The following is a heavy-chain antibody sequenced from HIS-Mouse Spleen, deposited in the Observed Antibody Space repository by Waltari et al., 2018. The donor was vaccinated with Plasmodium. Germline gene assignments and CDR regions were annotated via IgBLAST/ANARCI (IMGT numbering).Heavy chain of an antibody. Sequence: QVQLQQWGAGLLKPSETLSLHCAVYGGSFRGYYWLWTRQPPGKGLEWIGEINHSGSTNYNPSLKSRVTISVDTSKNQFSLKLSSVTAADTAVYYCARLVVVASKDSYWGQGTLVTVSS. D-gene: IGHD2-15*01. J-gene: IGHJ4*02. V-gene: IGHV4-34*01. CDR3: ARLVVVASKDSY. CDR1: GGSFRGYY. CDR2: INHSGST.